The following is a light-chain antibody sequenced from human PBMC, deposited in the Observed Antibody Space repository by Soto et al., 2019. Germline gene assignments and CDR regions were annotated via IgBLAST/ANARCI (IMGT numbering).Light chain of an antibody. Sequence: EIVMTQSPATLSVSPGERATLSCRASQSVGRNLAWYQQKPGQAPRHLIYGASTRATGIPARFSGSGSGTEFALTISSLQSEDFAIYSCQQYNHWPPLTFGGGTKVEIK. CDR1: QSVGRN. CDR3: QQYNHWPPLT. V-gene: IGKV3-15*01. CDR2: GAS. J-gene: IGKJ4*01.